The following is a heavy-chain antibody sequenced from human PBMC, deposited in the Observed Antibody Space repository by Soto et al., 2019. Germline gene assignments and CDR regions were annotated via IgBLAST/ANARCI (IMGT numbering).Heavy chain of an antibody. J-gene: IGHJ4*02. CDR3: AKIPQNTCSGGSCYSW. CDR2: ISYDGSNK. V-gene: IGHV3-30*18. D-gene: IGHD2-15*01. CDR1: GFTFSSYG. Sequence: QVQLVESGGGVVQPGRSLRLSCAASGFTFSSYGMHWVRQAPGKGLEWVAVISYDGSNKYYADSVKGRFTISRDNSKNTLYLQMNSLRAEDTAVYYCAKIPQNTCSGGSCYSWWGQGTLVTVSS.